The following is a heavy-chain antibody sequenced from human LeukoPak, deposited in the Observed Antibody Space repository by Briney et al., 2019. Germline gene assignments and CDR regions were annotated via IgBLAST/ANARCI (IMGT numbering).Heavy chain of an antibody. V-gene: IGHV4-31*03. CDR3: ARELPVGSSWYFDY. CDR1: GDSISSGGYY. Sequence: SQTLSLTCTVSGDSISSGGYYWSWIRQHPGKGLEWIGYIYYSGSTYYSPSLKSRVTISVDTSKNQFSLKLSSVTAADTAVYYCARELPVGSSWYFDYWGQGTLVTVSS. J-gene: IGHJ4*02. D-gene: IGHD6-13*01. CDR2: IYYSGST.